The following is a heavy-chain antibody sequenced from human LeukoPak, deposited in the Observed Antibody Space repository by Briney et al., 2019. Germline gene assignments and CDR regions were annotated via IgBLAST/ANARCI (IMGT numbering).Heavy chain of an antibody. D-gene: IGHD1-1*01. CDR3: ARDLQLEPSVAFDI. J-gene: IGHJ3*02. CDR2: INPNSGGT. Sequence: ASVKVSCKASGYTFTGYYMHWVRQAPGQGLEWMGWINPNSGGTNYAQKFQGRVTMTRDTSISTAYMELSRLRSDDTAVYYCARDLQLEPSVAFDIWGQGTMVTVSS. V-gene: IGHV1-2*02. CDR1: GYTFTGYY.